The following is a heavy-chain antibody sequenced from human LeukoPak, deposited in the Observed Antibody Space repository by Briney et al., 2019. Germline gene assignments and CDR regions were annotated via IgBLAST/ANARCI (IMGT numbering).Heavy chain of an antibody. J-gene: IGHJ4*02. D-gene: IGHD6-19*01. Sequence: SETLSLTCAVYGGSFSGYYWSWIRQPPGKGLEWIGEINHSGSTNYNPSLKSRVTISVDTSKNQFSLKLSSVTAADTAVYYCARSGYSRGWPLDSGGQGPLVPVSS. CDR1: GGSFSGYY. CDR3: ARSGYSRGWPLDS. CDR2: INHSGST. V-gene: IGHV4-34*01.